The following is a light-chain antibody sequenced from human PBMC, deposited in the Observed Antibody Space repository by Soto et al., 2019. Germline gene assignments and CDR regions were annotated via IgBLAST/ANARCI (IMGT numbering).Light chain of an antibody. CDR2: DVS. CDR3: SSYTSSSTYV. V-gene: IGLV2-14*01. Sequence: QSVLTQPASVSGSPGQSITICCTGTSSDVGGYNYVSWDQQHPGKAPKLMIYDVSNRPSGVSNRFSGSKSGNTASLTISGLQAEDEADYYCSSYTSSSTYVFGTGTRSPS. CDR1: SSDVGGYNY. J-gene: IGLJ1*01.